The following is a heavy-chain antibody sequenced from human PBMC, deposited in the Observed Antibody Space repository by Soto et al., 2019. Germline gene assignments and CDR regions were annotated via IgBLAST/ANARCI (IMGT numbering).Heavy chain of an antibody. J-gene: IGHJ5*02. V-gene: IGHV4-31*03. CDR3: ARDPAP. Sequence: QVQLQASGPGLVKPSQTLSLTCTVSGGSISTGGYYWSWIRQHPGKGLEWIGSSYNSATTYYNPSLESRVTISVDTSKNQFSLKLSSVTVADTAVYYCARDPAPRGKGALVTVSS. CDR2: SYNSATT. CDR1: GGSISTGGYY.